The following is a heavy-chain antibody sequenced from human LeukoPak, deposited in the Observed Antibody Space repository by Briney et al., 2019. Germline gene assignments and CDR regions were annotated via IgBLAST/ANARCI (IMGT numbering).Heavy chain of an antibody. CDR3: VRGSTLRHYQY. J-gene: IGHJ4*02. CDR1: GGSISSSTYY. CDR2: IYYSGST. V-gene: IGHV4-39*01. D-gene: IGHD3-16*01. Sequence: PSETLSLTCTVSGGSISSSTYYWGWIRRPPGKGLEWVGSIYYSGSTYYNPSLKSRVTVSVDTSKNQFSLNLSSVTAADTAVYYCVRGSTLRHYQYWGQGTLVTVSS.